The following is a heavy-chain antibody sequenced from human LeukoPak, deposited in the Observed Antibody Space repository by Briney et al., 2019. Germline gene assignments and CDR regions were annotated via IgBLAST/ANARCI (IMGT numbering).Heavy chain of an antibody. J-gene: IGHJ4*02. Sequence: SETLSLTCTVSGYSINSGYFWGWVRQPPGKGLEWIANIFHSGITNYNPSLKRRVTISVDTSKNLFSLKLSSVTAADTAVYYCARVSLGGVDYWGQGTLVTVSS. CDR3: ARVSLGGVDY. CDR2: IFHSGIT. CDR1: GYSINSGYF. V-gene: IGHV4-38-2*02. D-gene: IGHD2-2*01.